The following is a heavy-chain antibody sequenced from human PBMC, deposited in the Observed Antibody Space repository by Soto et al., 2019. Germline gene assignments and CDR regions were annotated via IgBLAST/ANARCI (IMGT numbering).Heavy chain of an antibody. J-gene: IGHJ6*02. V-gene: IGHV3-30*18. CDR3: AKDLLRPGRAYGMDV. CDR1: GFTFSSYG. Sequence: QVQLVESGGGVVQPGRSLRLSCAASGFTFSSYGMHWVRQAPGKGLEWVAVISYDGSNKYYADSVKGRFTISRENSKNTVYLQMNSLRAEDTAVYYCAKDLLRPGRAYGMDVWGQGTTVTVSS. CDR2: ISYDGSNK.